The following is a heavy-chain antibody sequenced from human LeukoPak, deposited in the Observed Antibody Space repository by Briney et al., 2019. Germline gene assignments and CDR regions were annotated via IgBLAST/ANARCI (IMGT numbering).Heavy chain of an antibody. J-gene: IGHJ5*02. CDR1: GYTFTCYY. V-gene: IGHV1-2*02. Sequence: ASVKVSCKASGYTFTCYYMHWVRQAPGQGGEWMGWINPNSGGTNYAQKFQGRVTMTRDTSISTAYMELSRLRSDDTAVYYCATISHYYGSGSYYTNWFDPWGQGTLVTVSS. CDR2: INPNSGGT. D-gene: IGHD3-10*01. CDR3: ATISHYYGSGSYYTNWFDP.